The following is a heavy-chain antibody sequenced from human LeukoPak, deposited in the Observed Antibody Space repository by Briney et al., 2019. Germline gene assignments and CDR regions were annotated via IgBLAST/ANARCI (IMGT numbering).Heavy chain of an antibody. V-gene: IGHV5-10-1*01. CDR3: ARHLGQGGWLQWFGEQYYYYGMDV. J-gene: IGHJ6*04. D-gene: IGHD3-10*01. CDR2: IDPSDSYT. Sequence: GESLKISCKGSGYSFTSYWISWVRQMPGKGLEWMGRIDPSDSYTSYSPSFQGHVTISADKSISTAYLQWSSLKASDTAMYYCARHLGQGGWLQWFGEQYYYYGMDVWGKGTTVTVSS. CDR1: GYSFTSYW.